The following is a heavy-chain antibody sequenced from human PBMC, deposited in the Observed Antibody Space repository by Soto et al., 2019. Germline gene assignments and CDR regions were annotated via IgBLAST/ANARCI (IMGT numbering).Heavy chain of an antibody. J-gene: IGHJ6*02. V-gene: IGHV3-30*18. CDR2: ILYDGSKK. D-gene: IGHD6-19*01. CDR3: VKDGSSGWPYFDDMDV. CDR1: GFTFSSYG. Sequence: QRXVSLRLSCAASGFTFSSYGMHWVRQAPGKGLEWVAVILYDGSKKYYADSVKGRFTISRDNSKNTLYLQMSSLRAEDTALYYCVKDGSSGWPYFDDMDVWGQGTTVTVSS.